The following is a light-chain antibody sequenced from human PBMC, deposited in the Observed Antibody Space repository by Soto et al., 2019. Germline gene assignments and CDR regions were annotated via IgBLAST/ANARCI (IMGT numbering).Light chain of an antibody. Sequence: QSALTQPASVSGSPGQSITISCTGTSSDVGGDYDYVSWYQQHPGKAPKLLIYEVSNRPSGVSNRFSASKSGNTASLTISGLQAEYEADYYCSSYTSSSSTSYVFGTGTKLTVL. J-gene: IGLJ1*01. CDR3: SSYTSSSSTSYV. V-gene: IGLV2-14*01. CDR1: SSDVGGDYDY. CDR2: EVS.